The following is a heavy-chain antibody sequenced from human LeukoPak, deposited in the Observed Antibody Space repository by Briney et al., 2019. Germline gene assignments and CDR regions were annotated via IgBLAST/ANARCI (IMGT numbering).Heavy chain of an antibody. CDR1: GFTFSSYA. J-gene: IGHJ4*02. CDR3: AKGALDVVVPAAIDY. D-gene: IGHD2-2*01. CDR2: ISGSGGST. Sequence: GASLRLSCAASGFTFSSYAMSWVRQAPGKGLEGVSAISGSGGSTYYADSVKGRFTISRDNSKNTLYLQMNSLRAEDTAVYYCAKGALDVVVPAAIDYWGQGTLVTVSS. V-gene: IGHV3-23*01.